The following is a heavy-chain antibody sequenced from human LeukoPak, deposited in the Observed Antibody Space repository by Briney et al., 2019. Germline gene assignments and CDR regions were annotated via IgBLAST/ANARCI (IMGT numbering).Heavy chain of an antibody. V-gene: IGHV1-69*05. CDR2: IIPIFGTA. Sequence: SVKVSCKASGGTFSSYAISWVRQAPGQGLEWMGGIIPIFGTANYAQKFRGRVTITTDESTSTAYMELSSLRSEDTAVYYCARGPVFGVFGVQGGGAGKYYSYMASGA. D-gene: IGHD3-3*01. J-gene: IGHJ6*03. CDR1: GGTFSSYA. CDR3: ARGPVFGVFGVQGGGAGKYYSYMAS.